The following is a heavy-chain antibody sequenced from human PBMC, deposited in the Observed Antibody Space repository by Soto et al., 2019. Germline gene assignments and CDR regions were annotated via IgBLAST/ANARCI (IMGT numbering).Heavy chain of an antibody. CDR1: GGSISSSSYY. J-gene: IGHJ4*02. D-gene: IGHD2-15*01. CDR3: ASPLGYCSGGSCSTDY. Sequence: QLQLQESGPGLVKPSETLSLTCTVSGGSISSSSYYWGWIRQPPGKGLEWIGSIYYSGSTYYNPSLKSRVTRSVDTSKNQFSLKLSSVTAADTAVYYCASPLGYCSGGSCSTDYWGQGTLVTVSS. CDR2: IYYSGST. V-gene: IGHV4-39*01.